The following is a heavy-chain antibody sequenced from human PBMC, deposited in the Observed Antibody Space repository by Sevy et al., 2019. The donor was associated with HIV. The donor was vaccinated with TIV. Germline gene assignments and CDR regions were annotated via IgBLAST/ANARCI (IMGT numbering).Heavy chain of an antibody. CDR3: ARGGNYYDSSGYYWGAFDI. CDR1: GFTVSSNY. Sequence: GESLKISCAASGFTVSSNYMSWVRQAPGKGLEWVSVIYSGGSTYYADSVKGRFTISRDNSKNTLYLQMNSLRAEDTAVYYCARGGNYYDSSGYYWGAFDIWGQGTMVTVSS. D-gene: IGHD3-22*01. J-gene: IGHJ3*02. V-gene: IGHV3-53*01. CDR2: IYSGGST.